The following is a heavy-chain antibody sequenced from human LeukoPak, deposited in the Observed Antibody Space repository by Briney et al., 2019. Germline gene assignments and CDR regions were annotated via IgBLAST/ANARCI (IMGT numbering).Heavy chain of an antibody. CDR2: IKEDGSER. CDR1: AFIFSGHW. D-gene: IGHD4-11*01. V-gene: IGHV3-7*03. J-gene: IGHJ4*02. Sequence: QPWGSLRLSCEGSAFIFSGHWMNWVRQTPGKGLEWVASIKEDGSERQYVDSVKGRFSISRDNSKNTLYLQMNSLRAEDTALYYCATSTVAKYDYWGQGTLVAVSS. CDR3: ATSTVAKYDY.